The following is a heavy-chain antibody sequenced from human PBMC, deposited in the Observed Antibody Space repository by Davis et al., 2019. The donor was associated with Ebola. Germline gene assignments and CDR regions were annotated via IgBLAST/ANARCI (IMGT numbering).Heavy chain of an antibody. CDR1: GFTFSTYS. V-gene: IGHV3-48*01. D-gene: IGHD5/OR15-5a*01. Sequence: GESLKISCAASGFTFSTYSMSWVRQAPGKGLEWVSYISSSSSTIYYADSVKGRFTISRDNSKNTLYLQMNSLRAEDTAVYYCAKGLRGGIDYWGQGTLVTVSS. J-gene: IGHJ4*02. CDR3: AKGLRGGIDY. CDR2: ISSSSSTI.